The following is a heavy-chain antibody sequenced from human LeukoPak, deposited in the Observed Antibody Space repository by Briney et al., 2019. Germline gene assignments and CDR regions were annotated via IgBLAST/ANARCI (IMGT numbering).Heavy chain of an antibody. Sequence: SVKVSCKASGGTFSSYAISWVRQAPGQGLEWRGRIIPILGIANYAQKFQGRVTITADKSTSTAYMELSSLRSEDTAVYYCARVPRRDGYNLFDYWGQGTLVTVSS. J-gene: IGHJ4*02. CDR2: IIPILGIA. V-gene: IGHV1-69*04. CDR1: GGTFSSYA. D-gene: IGHD5-24*01. CDR3: ARVPRRDGYNLFDY.